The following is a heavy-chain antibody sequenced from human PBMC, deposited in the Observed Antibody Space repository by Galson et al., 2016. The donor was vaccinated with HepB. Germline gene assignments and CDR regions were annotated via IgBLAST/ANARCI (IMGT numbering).Heavy chain of an antibody. V-gene: IGHV3-30*04. D-gene: IGHD2-15*01. CDR2: ISFDGSYK. CDR1: GFAFGDYA. CDR3: ARGGQTVNPLF. Sequence: SLRLSCAASGFAFGDYAINWVRQAPGKGLEWVALISFDGSYKYYADSVKGRFTISRDNFKSTLFLQMNSLTTDDTAIYYCARGGQTVNPLFWGQGTLVTVSS. J-gene: IGHJ1*01.